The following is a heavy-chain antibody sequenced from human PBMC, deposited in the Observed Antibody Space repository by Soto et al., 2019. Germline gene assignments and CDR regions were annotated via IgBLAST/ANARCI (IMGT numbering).Heavy chain of an antibody. CDR2: IVPMFGTA. Sequence: QVQLVQSGAEVKKPGSSVKVSCKSSGGTFRTFAFSWVRQAPGQGLQWMGGIVPMFGTANYAQKFQGRVTITADTSTSTAYMELTSLRSEDAAVYYCARGVLDSSGYDLDSWGQGTLVTVSS. D-gene: IGHD3-22*01. J-gene: IGHJ4*02. CDR3: ARGVLDSSGYDLDS. CDR1: GGTFRTFA. V-gene: IGHV1-69*06.